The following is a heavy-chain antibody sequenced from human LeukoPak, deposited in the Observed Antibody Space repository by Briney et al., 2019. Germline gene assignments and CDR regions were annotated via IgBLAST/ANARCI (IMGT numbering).Heavy chain of an antibody. V-gene: IGHV7-4-1*02. CDR1: GYTFTGYY. J-gene: IGHJ5*02. Sequence: ASVKVSCKASGYTFTGYYMHWVRQAPGQGLEWMGWINTNTGNPTYAQGFTGRFVFSLATSVSTAYLQITSLKVEDTAVYYCARFSGYGDYLEVWLDPWGQGTLVTVSS. D-gene: IGHD4-17*01. CDR3: ARFSGYGDYLEVWLDP. CDR2: INTNTGNP.